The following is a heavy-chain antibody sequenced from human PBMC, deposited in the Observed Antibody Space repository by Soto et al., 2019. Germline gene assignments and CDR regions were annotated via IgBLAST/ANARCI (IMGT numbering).Heavy chain of an antibody. CDR3: AIVSIYFDY. CDR1: GYSFSTYG. J-gene: IGHJ4*01. Sequence: GSSVKVSCKTSGYSFSTYGVAWVRQAPGQGLEWMGWISGYSENTNYAQHLQDRITMTTDTFMSTAYMEMSRLRSDDTAMYYCAIVSIYFDYWG. CDR2: ISGYSENT. V-gene: IGHV1-18*01.